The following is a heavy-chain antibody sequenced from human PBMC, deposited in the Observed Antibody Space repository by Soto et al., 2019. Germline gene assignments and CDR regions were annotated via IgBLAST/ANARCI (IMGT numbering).Heavy chain of an antibody. CDR1: GGSISSGDYY. CDR2: ISASGGST. CDR3: AKSNRPTAPFDY. J-gene: IGHJ4*02. D-gene: IGHD4-4*01. V-gene: IGHV3-23*01. Sequence: ETLSLTCTFSGGSISSGDYYWSWIRQPPGKGLEWVSGISASGGSTYYADSVKGRFTISRDNSKSTMYLQMNSLRAEDTALYYCAKSNRPTAPFDYWGLGTLVTVSS.